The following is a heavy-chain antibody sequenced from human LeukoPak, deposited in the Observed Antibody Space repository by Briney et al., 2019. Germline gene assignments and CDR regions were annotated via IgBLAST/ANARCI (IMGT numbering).Heavy chain of an antibody. D-gene: IGHD1-14*01. CDR1: EFNVSSNY. Sequence: GGSLRLSCTASEFNVSSNYISWIRQAPGVRLEWLSVIYYNGITFYSDSVKGRFTISRDTSKNTVYLKMNSLRGEDTAMYYCARHAFRSQYNPNDLWGQGTLVTVSS. V-gene: IGHV3-66*04. J-gene: IGHJ4*02. CDR2: IYYNGIT. CDR3: ARHAFRSQYNPNDL.